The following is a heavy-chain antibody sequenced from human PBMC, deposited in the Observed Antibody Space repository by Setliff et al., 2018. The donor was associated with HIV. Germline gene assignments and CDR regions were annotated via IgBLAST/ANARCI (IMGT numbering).Heavy chain of an antibody. D-gene: IGHD3-16*01. CDR1: EFIFSRYA. CDR2: ISSDGSEK. J-gene: IGHJ4*02. Sequence: PGGSLRLSCAASEFIFSRYAIYWVRQAPGKGLEWVAVISSDGSEKYYVDSVKGRFTVSRDNAENSVYLQMNGLRVDDTALYYCTRDGGEYWGEGTLVTVSS. V-gene: IGHV3-30*07. CDR3: TRDGGEY.